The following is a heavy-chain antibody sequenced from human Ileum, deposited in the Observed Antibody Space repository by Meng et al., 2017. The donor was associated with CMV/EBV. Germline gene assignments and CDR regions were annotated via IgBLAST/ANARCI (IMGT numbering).Heavy chain of an antibody. V-gene: IGHV4-39*07. CDR2: IYYRGTT. CDR3: VRDKDNNYLLDWFDP. D-gene: IGHD4-11*01. J-gene: IGHJ5*02. Sequence: QLEGQESGPGLVKPSETLSLTCTVSGGSISSSSYDWGWIRQPPGKRLEWIGSIYYRGTTYYNPSLKSRVTMSIDTSTNQFSLNLRSVTAADTAVYYCVRDKDNNYLLDWFDPWGQGTLVTVSS. CDR1: GGSISSSSYD.